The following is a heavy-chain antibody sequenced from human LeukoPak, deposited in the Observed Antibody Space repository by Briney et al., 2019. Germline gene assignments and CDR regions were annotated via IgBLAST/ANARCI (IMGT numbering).Heavy chain of an antibody. V-gene: IGHV3-7*01. CDR2: IKQDGSEK. Sequence: GGSLRLSCAASGFTFSSYWMSWVRQAPGKGLEWVANIKQDGSEKYYVDSVKGRFTISRDNAKNSLYLQMNSLRAEDTAVYYCARDDTEGLTGTTSGDWFDPWGQGTLVTVSS. CDR3: ARDDTEGLTGTTSGDWFDP. D-gene: IGHD1-7*01. CDR1: GFTFSSYW. J-gene: IGHJ5*02.